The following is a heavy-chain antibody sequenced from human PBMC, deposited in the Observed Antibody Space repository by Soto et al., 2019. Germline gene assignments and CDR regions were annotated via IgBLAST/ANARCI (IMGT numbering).Heavy chain of an antibody. CDR1: GYTFTGYY. J-gene: IGHJ6*02. Sequence: AASVKVSCKASGYTFTGYYMHWVRQAPGQGLEWMGWFNPNSGGTNYAQKFQGRVTMTRDTSISTAYMELSRLRSDDTAVYYCASTYSGSYPYYYGMDVWGQGPTVTVAS. CDR3: ASTYSGSYPYYYGMDV. D-gene: IGHD1-26*01. V-gene: IGHV1-2*02. CDR2: FNPNSGGT.